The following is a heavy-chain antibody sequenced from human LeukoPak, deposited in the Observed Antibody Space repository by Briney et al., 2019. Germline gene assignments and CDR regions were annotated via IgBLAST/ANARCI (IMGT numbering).Heavy chain of an antibody. J-gene: IGHJ4*02. D-gene: IGHD6-13*01. V-gene: IGHV4-30-4*07. CDR2: IYYSGST. CDR3: ARGGLAGVDY. CDR1: GGSISSGGYS. Sequence: SETLSLTCAVSGGSISSGGYSWSWIRQPPGKGLEWIGYIYYSGSTYYNPSLKSRVTISVDTSKNQFSLKLSSVTAADTAVYYCARGGLAGVDYWGQGTLVTVSS.